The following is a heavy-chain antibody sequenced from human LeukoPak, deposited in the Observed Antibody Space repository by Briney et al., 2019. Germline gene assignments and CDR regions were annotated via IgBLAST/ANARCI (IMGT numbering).Heavy chain of an antibody. D-gene: IGHD3-3*01. CDR2: INPNSGGT. CDR3: ARDWRGYYSFDY. J-gene: IGHJ4*02. CDR1: GYTFTVYY. V-gene: IGHV1-2*02. Sequence: ASVTVSFKASGYTFTVYYMHWVRQAPGQGLEWMGWINPNSGGTNYAQKFQGRVTITRDTSISTAYMELSRLRSDDTAVYYCARDWRGYYSFDYWGQGTLVTVSS.